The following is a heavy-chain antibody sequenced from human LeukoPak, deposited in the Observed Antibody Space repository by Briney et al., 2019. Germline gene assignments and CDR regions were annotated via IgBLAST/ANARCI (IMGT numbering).Heavy chain of an antibody. CDR1: GFTFSDYY. CDR3: ARGRMGSSSLYYYYYYGMDV. V-gene: IGHV3-11*01. J-gene: IGHJ6*02. D-gene: IGHD6-6*01. Sequence: GGSLRLSCAASGFTFSDYYMSWIRQAPGKGLEWVSYISSSGSTIYYADSVKGRFTISRDNAKNSLYLQMNSLRSEDTAVYYCARGRMGSSSLYYYYYYGMDVWGQGTTVTVSS. CDR2: ISSSGSTI.